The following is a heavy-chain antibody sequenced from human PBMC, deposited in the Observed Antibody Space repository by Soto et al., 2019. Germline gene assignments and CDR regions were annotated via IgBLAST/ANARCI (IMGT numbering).Heavy chain of an antibody. D-gene: IGHD3-22*01. CDR1: GYTFTSYG. J-gene: IGHJ4*02. V-gene: IGHV1-18*01. CDR3: ARVRVGLYYYDSSGYYNY. CDR2: ISAYNGNT. Sequence: QVQLVQSGAEVKKPGASVKVSCKASGYTFTSYGISWVRQAPGQGLEWMGWISAYNGNTNYAQKLQGRVTMTTDTTTSTAYIELSSLRSDDTAVYYGARVRVGLYYYDSSGYYNYWGKGTLVTVSS.